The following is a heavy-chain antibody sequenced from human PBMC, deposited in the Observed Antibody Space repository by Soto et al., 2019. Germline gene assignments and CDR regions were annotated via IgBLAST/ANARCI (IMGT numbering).Heavy chain of an antibody. V-gene: IGHV3-30-3*01. J-gene: IGHJ4*02. CDR1: GFTVSSYT. CDR3: ARWEQPLVDY. Sequence: QVQLVESGGGVVQPGRSLRLSCAASGFTVSSYTMHWVRQAPGQGLEWVAVISSDGNHKYYTDSVKGRFTISRDTSTNTLYLQMNSLRAEDTAVYYCARWEQPLVDYWGQGTLVTVSS. CDR2: ISSDGNHK. D-gene: IGHD1-26*01.